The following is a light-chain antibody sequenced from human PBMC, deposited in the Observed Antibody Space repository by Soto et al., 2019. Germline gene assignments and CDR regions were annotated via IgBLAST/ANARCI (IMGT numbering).Light chain of an antibody. CDR3: GSYTSSSTVV. CDR2: EVS. CDR1: SSDIGVYKY. J-gene: IGLJ2*01. V-gene: IGLV2-14*01. Sequence: QSALTQPASVSGSPGQSITISCTGTSSDIGVYKYVSWYQQHPGKAPNLMIYEVSNRPSGVSNRFSGSKSGNAASLTISGLQAEDGADYYCGSYTSSSTVVFGGGTKLTVL.